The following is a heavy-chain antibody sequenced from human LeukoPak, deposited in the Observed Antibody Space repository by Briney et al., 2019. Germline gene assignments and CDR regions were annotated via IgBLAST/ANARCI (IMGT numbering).Heavy chain of an antibody. J-gene: IGHJ4*02. Sequence: SETLSLTCTVSGVSISSSIHYWGWFRRPPGKGLEWIGTLSSSGSTYYNPSLKSRVTISVDTSKNQFSLRQSSVTAADTAVYYCVRHVTGSSHDDWGQGTLVTVSS. V-gene: IGHV4-39*01. CDR2: LSSSGST. CDR3: VRHVTGSSHDD. D-gene: IGHD1-26*01. CDR1: GVSISSSIHY.